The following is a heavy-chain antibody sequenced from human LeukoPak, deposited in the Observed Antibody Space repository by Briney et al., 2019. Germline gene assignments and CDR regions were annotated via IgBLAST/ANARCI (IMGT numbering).Heavy chain of an antibody. Sequence: PGGSLRLSCAASGFIFSSYSMNWVRQAPGKGLEWVSYISSASSTIYYADSVKGRFTISRDNAKNSLCLQMNSLRAEDTAVYYCARDFWYMDVWGKGTTVTVSS. CDR2: ISSASSTI. J-gene: IGHJ6*03. CDR3: ARDFWYMDV. D-gene: IGHD3-3*01. V-gene: IGHV3-48*01. CDR1: GFIFSSYS.